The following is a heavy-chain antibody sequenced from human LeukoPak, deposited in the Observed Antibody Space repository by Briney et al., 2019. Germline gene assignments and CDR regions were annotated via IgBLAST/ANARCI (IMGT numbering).Heavy chain of an antibody. CDR3: ATTMVRGVTSDAFDI. CDR2: IYYSGST. CDR1: GGSISSYY. V-gene: IGHV4-59*08. Sequence: KPSETLSLTCTVSGGSISSYYWSWIRQPPGKGLEWIGYIYYSGSTYYNPSLKSRVTISVDTSKNQFSLKLSSVTAADTAVYYCATTMVRGVTSDAFDIWGQGTMVTVSS. J-gene: IGHJ3*02. D-gene: IGHD3-10*01.